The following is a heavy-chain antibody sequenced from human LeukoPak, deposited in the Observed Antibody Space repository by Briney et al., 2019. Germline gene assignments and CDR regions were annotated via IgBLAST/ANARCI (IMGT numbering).Heavy chain of an antibody. D-gene: IGHD3-9*01. V-gene: IGHV3-30*02. CDR3: ANYGAARYFDWINFDY. Sequence: GGSLRLSCAASGFTFSSYGMHWVRQAPGKGLEWVAFIRYDGSNKYYADSVKGRFTISRDNSKNTLYLQMNSLRAEDTAVYYCANYGAARYFDWINFDYWGQGTLVTVSS. CDR2: IRYDGSNK. CDR1: GFTFSSYG. J-gene: IGHJ4*02.